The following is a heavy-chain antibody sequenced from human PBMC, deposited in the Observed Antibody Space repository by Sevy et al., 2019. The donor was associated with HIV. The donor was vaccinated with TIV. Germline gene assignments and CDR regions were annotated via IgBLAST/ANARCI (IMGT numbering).Heavy chain of an antibody. J-gene: IGHJ6*02. CDR3: ARWSGYDFWSGYSYYYYGMDV. Sequence: ASVKVSCKASGYTFTSYDINWVRQATGQGLEWMGWMNPNSGNTGYAQKFQGRVTMTRNTSISTAYMELSSLRSEDTAVYYCARWSGYDFWSGYSYYYYGMDVWGQRTTVTVSS. D-gene: IGHD3-3*01. V-gene: IGHV1-8*01. CDR2: MNPNSGNT. CDR1: GYTFTSYD.